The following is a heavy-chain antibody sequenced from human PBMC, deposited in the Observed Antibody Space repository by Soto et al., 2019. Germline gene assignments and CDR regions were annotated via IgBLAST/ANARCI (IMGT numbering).Heavy chain of an antibody. CDR3: ARGLNVTLRFRPGWFDP. CDR1: GYTFTSYD. D-gene: IGHD3-3*01. CDR2: MNPNSGNT. J-gene: IGHJ5*02. Sequence: ASVKVSCKASGYTFTSYDINWVRQATGQGLEGMGWMNPNSGNTGYAQKFQGRVTMTRNTSISTAYMELSSLRSEDTAVYYCARGLNVTLRFRPGWFDPWCQGTLVTVSS. V-gene: IGHV1-8*01.